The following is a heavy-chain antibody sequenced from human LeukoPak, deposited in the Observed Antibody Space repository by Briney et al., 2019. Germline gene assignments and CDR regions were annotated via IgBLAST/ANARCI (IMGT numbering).Heavy chain of an antibody. CDR2: INSDGSWT. CDR3: VSFYETY. D-gene: IGHD2-2*01. CDR1: GNYW. V-gene: IGHV3-74*01. Sequence: GGSLRLSCAASGNYWMHWVRQAPGKGLVWVSNINSDGSWTSYADSVKGRFTISKDNAKNTVYLQMNNLRAEDTAVYYCVSFYETYWGRGTLVTVSS. J-gene: IGHJ4*02.